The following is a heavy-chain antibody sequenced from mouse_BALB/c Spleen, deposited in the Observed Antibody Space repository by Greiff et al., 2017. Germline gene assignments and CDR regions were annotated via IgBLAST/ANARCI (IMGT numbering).Heavy chain of an antibody. V-gene: IGHV14-4*02. CDR2: IDPENGDT. Sequence: EVKLQESGAELVRSGASVKLSCTASGFNIKDYYMHWVKQRPEQGLEWIGWIDPENGDTEYAPKFQGKATMTADTSSNTAYLQLSSLTSEDTAVYYCNGKGTFAYWGQGTLVTVSA. D-gene: IGHD3-3*01. J-gene: IGHJ3*01. CDR3: NGKGTFAY. CDR1: GFNIKDYY.